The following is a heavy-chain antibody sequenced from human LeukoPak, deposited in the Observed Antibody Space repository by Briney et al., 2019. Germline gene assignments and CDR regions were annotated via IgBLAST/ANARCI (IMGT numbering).Heavy chain of an antibody. CDR3: AREDRVHAFDI. D-gene: IGHD3-22*01. Sequence: SETLSLTCTVSGGSISSGDYYWSWIRQPPGKGLEWIGYIYYSGSTYYNPSLKSRVTISVDTSKNQFSLKLSSVTAADTAVYYCAREDRVHAFDIWGQGTMVTVSS. V-gene: IGHV4-30-4*01. J-gene: IGHJ3*02. CDR1: GGSISSGDYY. CDR2: IYYSGST.